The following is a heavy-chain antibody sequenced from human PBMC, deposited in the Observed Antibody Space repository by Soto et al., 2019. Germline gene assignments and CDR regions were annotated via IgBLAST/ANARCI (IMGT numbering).Heavy chain of an antibody. CDR3: AADRTYCSGDSYVD. J-gene: IGHJ4*02. D-gene: IGHD2-21*02. V-gene: IGHV1-58*01. CDR2: IVVGSGNT. Sequence: SVKVSCKASGFTFTSSAVQWVRQARGQRLEWIGWIVVGSGNTNYAQKFQERVTITRDMSTSTVYMELSSLRSEDTAVYYCAADRTYCSGDSYVDWGQGTLVTVSS. CDR1: GFTFTSSA.